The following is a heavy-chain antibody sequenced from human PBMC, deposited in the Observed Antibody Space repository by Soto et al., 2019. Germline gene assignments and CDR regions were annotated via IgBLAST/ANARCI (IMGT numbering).Heavy chain of an antibody. D-gene: IGHD3-9*01. V-gene: IGHV3-7*01. CDR3: VRGPYYDILLDV. CDR2: IKQDGSEI. Sequence: PGRTLRLSCAASGFSFSNYWMNWVRQAPGKGLEWVANIKQDGSEIYYVDSVKGRFTISRDNAKNSLYLQMNSLRAEDTAVYYCVRGPYYDILLDVWGQGTTVTVSS. CDR1: GFSFSNYW. J-gene: IGHJ6*02.